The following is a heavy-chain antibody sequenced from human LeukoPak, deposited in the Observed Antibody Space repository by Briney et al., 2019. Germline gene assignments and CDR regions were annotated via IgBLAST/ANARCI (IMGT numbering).Heavy chain of an antibody. CDR2: ISASGSNI. D-gene: IGHD2-15*01. CDR3: ARVKGSYFDY. Sequence: PGGSLRLSCAAPGFPLSSYSINWFRQAPGKGLEWVAYISASGSNIYYVDSVKGRFTVSRDNPKSSLFLQMNSPRAEDTAVYYCARVKGSYFDYWGQGALVTVSS. CDR1: GFPLSSYS. V-gene: IGHV3-48*01. J-gene: IGHJ4*02.